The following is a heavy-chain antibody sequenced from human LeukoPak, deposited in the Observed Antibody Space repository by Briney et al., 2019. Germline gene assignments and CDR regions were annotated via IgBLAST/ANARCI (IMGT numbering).Heavy chain of an antibody. CDR3: ARATYYYDRSGYYSLRYFDY. CDR1: GGSISSGDYY. CDR2: IYYSGST. J-gene: IGHJ4*02. Sequence: SETLSLTCTVSGGSISSGDYYWSWIRQPPGKGLEWIGYIYYSGSTYYNPSLKSRVTISVDTSKNQFSLKLSSVTAADTAVYYCARATYYYDRSGYYSLRYFDYWGQGTLVTVSS. D-gene: IGHD3-22*01. V-gene: IGHV4-30-4*01.